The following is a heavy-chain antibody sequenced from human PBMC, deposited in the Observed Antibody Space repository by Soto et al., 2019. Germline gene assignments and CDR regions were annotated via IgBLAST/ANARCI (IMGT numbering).Heavy chain of an antibody. CDR3: ARDGGRHSGGIDY. V-gene: IGHV1-69*01. J-gene: IGHJ4*02. CDR1: GGTFSSYS. Sequence: QVQLVQSGAEVKKPGSSVKVSCKASGGTFSSYSINWVRQAPGQGLEWMGEIIPIFGTANYAQKFQGRATITADAATRTASMELSSRRSEDTAVYYCARDGGRHSGGIDYRGQGTLVTVSS. CDR2: IIPIFGTA. D-gene: IGHD1-26*01.